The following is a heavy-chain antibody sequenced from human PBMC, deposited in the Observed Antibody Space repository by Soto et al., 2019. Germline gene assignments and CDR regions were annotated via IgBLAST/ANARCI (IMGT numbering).Heavy chain of an antibody. V-gene: IGHV5-51*01. CDR1: GYSFTSYW. CDR2: IYPGDSDT. CDR3: ARVEGIAVAGTLIAEYFQR. Sequence: PGESLKISCKGSGYSFTSYWIGWVRQMPGKGLEWMGIIYPGDSDTRYSPSFQGQVTISADKSISTAYLQWSSLKASDTAMYYCARVEGIAVAGTLIAEYFQRWGQGTLVTVSS. J-gene: IGHJ1*01. D-gene: IGHD6-19*01.